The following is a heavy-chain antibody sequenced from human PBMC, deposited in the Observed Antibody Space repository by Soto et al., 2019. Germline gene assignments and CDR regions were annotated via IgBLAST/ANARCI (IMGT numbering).Heavy chain of an antibody. CDR2: IKQDGSEK. CDR3: ARDRAMDDY. Sequence: EVQLVESGGGLVQPGGSLRLSCAASGFTFSSYWMNWVRQAPGKGLEWVANIKQDGSEKNYVDSVKGRFTISRDNARNSLSPQMNSLRAEDTAVYYCARDRAMDDYWGQGTLVTVSS. CDR1: GFTFSSYW. V-gene: IGHV3-7*01. J-gene: IGHJ4*02.